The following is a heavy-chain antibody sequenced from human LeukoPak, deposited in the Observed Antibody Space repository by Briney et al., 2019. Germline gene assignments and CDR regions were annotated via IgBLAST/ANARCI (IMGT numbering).Heavy chain of an antibody. CDR2: IKPDVSEI. J-gene: IGHJ3*02. V-gene: IGHV3-7*01. CDR3: ASSVRSSWDVPNDAFDI. D-gene: IGHD6-13*01. CDR1: GFTFSNYW. Sequence: GGSLRLSCAASGFTFSNYWMSWVRQAPGKGLEWVANIKPDVSEIYYVDSVKGRFTISRDNSKNTLYLQMGSLRAEDMAVYYCASSVRSSWDVPNDAFDIWGQGTMVTVSS.